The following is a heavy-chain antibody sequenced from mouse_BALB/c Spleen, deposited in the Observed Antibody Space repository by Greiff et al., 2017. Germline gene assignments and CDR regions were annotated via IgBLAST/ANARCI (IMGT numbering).Heavy chain of an antibody. D-gene: IGHD3-2*01. CDR3: ATDSSGYVLAY. V-gene: IGHV5-9-4*01. Sequence: EVKVVESGGGLVKPGGSLKLSCAASGFTFSSYAMSWVRQSPEKRLEWVAEISSGGSYTYYPDTVTGRFTISRDNAKNTLYLEMSSLRSEDTAMYYCATDSSGYVLAYWGQGTLVTVSA. CDR2: ISSGGSYT. J-gene: IGHJ3*01. CDR1: GFTFSSYA.